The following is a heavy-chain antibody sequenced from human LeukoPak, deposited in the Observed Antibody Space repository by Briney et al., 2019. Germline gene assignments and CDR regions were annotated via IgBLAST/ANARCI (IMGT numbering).Heavy chain of an antibody. CDR1: GGSISSYY. J-gene: IGHJ4*02. D-gene: IGHD5-18*01. CDR2: IYTSGST. V-gene: IGHV4-4*09. Sequence: PSETLSLTCTVSGGSISSYYWSWIRQPPGKGLEWIGYIYTSGSTNYNPSLKSRVTISVDTSKNQFSLKLSSVTAADTAVYYCAKLDTAMGGFDYWGQGTLVTVSS. CDR3: AKLDTAMGGFDY.